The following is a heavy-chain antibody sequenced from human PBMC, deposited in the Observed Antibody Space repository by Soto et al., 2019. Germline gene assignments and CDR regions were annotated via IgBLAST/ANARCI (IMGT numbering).Heavy chain of an antibody. D-gene: IGHD6-6*01. Sequence: GGSLRLSCAASGFTVSSNYMSWVRQAPGKGLEWVSVIYSGGSTYYADSVKGRFTISRDNSKNTLYLQMNSLRAEDPAVYYCARDMSGRQLVYGMDVWGQGITVTVS. V-gene: IGHV3-53*01. J-gene: IGHJ6*02. CDR2: IYSGGST. CDR1: GFTVSSNY. CDR3: ARDMSGRQLVYGMDV.